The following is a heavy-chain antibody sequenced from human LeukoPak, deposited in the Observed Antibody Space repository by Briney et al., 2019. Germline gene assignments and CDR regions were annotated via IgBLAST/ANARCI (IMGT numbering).Heavy chain of an antibody. Sequence: SFKLLCKVSGHTRTVVSMHRARQAPGKGLERKGGFDPEDGETIYAQKFQGRVTMTEDTSTDTAYMELSSLRSEDTAVYYCATKPTYGSGSYYGYFDYWGQGTLVTVSS. CDR2: FDPEDGET. J-gene: IGHJ4*02. D-gene: IGHD3-10*01. V-gene: IGHV1-24*01. CDR3: ATKPTYGSGSYYGYFDY. CDR1: GHTRTVVS.